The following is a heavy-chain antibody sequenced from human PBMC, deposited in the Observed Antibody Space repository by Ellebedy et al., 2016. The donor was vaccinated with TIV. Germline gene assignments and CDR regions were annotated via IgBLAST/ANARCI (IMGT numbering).Heavy chain of an antibody. V-gene: IGHV4-34*01. Sequence: SETLSLTCAVYGGSFSGYYWSWIRQPPGKGLEWIGEINHSGSTNYNPSLKSRVTISVDTSKNQLSLKLSSVTAADTAVYYCARGLATIDYWGQGTLVTVSS. CDR2: INHSGST. J-gene: IGHJ4*02. CDR1: GGSFSGYY. D-gene: IGHD5-24*01. CDR3: ARGLATIDY.